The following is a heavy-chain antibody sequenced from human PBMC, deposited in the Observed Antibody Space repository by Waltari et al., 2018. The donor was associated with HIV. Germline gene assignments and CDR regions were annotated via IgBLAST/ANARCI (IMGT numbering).Heavy chain of an antibody. CDR3: SRTSTGSDYYYQVDV. V-gene: IGHV4-61*02. J-gene: IGHJ6*02. CDR2: LYTRGST. Sequence: QVQLQESGPGLVKTSQTLSLTCTVSGGSINSGSYYWNWIRQPAGKGLEWIGRLYTRGSTNYNPSLKRRVTMTADTSKNQFSLRLTSVTASDTAIYYCSRTSTGSDYYYQVDVWGQGTTVTVS. D-gene: IGHD2-21*02. CDR1: GGSINSGSYY.